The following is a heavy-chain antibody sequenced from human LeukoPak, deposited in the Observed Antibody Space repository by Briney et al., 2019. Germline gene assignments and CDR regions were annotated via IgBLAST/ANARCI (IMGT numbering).Heavy chain of an antibody. CDR3: TTGDYYYGSGSYLPAGSY. Sequence: PGGSLRLSCGASGFTFSNAWMSWVRQAPGKGLEWVGRIKSKTDGGTTDYAAPVKGRFTISRDDSKNTLYLQMNSLKTEDTAVYYCTTGDYYYGSGSYLPAGSYWGQGTLVTVSS. V-gene: IGHV3-15*01. D-gene: IGHD3-10*01. CDR2: IKSKTDGGTT. J-gene: IGHJ4*02. CDR1: GFTFSNAW.